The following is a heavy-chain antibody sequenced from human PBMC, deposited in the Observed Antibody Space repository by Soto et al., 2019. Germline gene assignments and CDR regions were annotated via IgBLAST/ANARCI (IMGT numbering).Heavy chain of an antibody. Sequence: ETQLMESGGGLVQPGGSLRLSCAASGFIFNDYHMEWVRQAPGKGLEWIGRARNDPRARNTEHAASVRGRFITSRDDSQNSLYLQMNSLKIEDTAVYYCVGSRPGGLVLQFWGQGTLVTVSS. CDR3: VGSRPGGLVLQF. D-gene: IGHD6-19*01. CDR2: ARNDPRARNT. V-gene: IGHV3-72*01. CDR1: GFIFNDYH. J-gene: IGHJ4*02.